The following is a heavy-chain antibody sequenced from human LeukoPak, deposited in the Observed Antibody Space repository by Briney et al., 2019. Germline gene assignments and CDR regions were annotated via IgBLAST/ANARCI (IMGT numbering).Heavy chain of an antibody. D-gene: IGHD7-27*01. CDR1: GFTFSSYE. CDR3: ARSGAAVAFDI. Sequence: GGSLRLSCAGSGFTFSSYEMNWVRQAPGKGLEWVSYISSSGSTIYYADSVKGRFTISRDNAKNSLYLQMNSLRAEDTAVYYCARSGAAVAFDIWGQGTMVTVSS. J-gene: IGHJ3*02. CDR2: ISSSGSTI. V-gene: IGHV3-48*03.